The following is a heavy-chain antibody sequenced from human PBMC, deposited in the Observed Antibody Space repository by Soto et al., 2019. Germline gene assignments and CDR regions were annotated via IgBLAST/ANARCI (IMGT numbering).Heavy chain of an antibody. Sequence: ASVKVSCKASGYTFTSYAMHWVRQAPGQRLEWMGWINAGNGNTKYSQKFQGRVTITRDTSASTAYMELSSLRSEDTAVYYCARAEPPAAFPYYYYGMDVWGQGTTVTVSS. D-gene: IGHD2-15*01. V-gene: IGHV1-3*01. CDR3: ARAEPPAAFPYYYYGMDV. J-gene: IGHJ6*02. CDR1: GYTFTSYA. CDR2: INAGNGNT.